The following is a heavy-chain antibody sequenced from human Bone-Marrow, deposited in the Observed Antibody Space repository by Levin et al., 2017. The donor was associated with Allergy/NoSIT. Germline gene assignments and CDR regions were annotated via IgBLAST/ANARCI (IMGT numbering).Heavy chain of an antibody. V-gene: IGHV4-39*07. CDR1: GGSISDSSSY. D-gene: IGHD6-19*01. Sequence: SCTVSGGSISDSSSYWAWIRQPPGMGLEWIGSMSYSGRSYYNRSLKSRVAISVDTSKNQFSLKVTSVTAADAAVYYCARDSIVVAGSDYWGEGTLVTVSS. CDR3: ARDSIVVAGSDY. CDR2: MSYSGRS. J-gene: IGHJ4*02.